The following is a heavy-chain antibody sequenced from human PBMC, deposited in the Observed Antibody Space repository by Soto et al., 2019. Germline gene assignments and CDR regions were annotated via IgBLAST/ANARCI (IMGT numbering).Heavy chain of an antibody. Sequence: SETLSLTCAVYGGSFSGYYWSWIRQPPGKGLEWIGEINHSGSTNYNPSLKSRVTISVDTSKNQFSLKLSSVTAADTAVYYCARAGLLNWFDPWGQGTLVTV. V-gene: IGHV4-34*01. CDR1: GGSFSGYY. CDR3: ARAGLLNWFDP. J-gene: IGHJ5*02. CDR2: INHSGST. D-gene: IGHD1-26*01.